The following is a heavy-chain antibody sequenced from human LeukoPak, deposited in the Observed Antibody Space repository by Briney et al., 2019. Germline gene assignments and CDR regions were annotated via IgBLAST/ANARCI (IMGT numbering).Heavy chain of an antibody. V-gene: IGHV3-23*01. D-gene: IGHD3-22*01. CDR3: AKRGVAIRVILVGFHKEAYYFDS. CDR2: ISGSGGGT. J-gene: IGHJ4*02. Sequence: GGSLRLSCAVAGITLSNYGMSWVRQAPGKGLEWVAGISGSGGGTNYADSVKGRFTISRDNPRNTLYLQMNSLRAEDTAVYFCAKRGVAIRVILVGFHKEAYYFDSWGQGALVTVSS. CDR1: GITLSNYG.